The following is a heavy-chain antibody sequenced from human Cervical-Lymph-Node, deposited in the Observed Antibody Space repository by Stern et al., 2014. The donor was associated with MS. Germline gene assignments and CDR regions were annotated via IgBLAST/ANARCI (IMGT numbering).Heavy chain of an antibody. CDR3: ARDPSTTASDWFFDL. D-gene: IGHD2-21*02. Sequence: QVQLVESGPGLVKPSETLSLTCTVSGGAVSDYYWTWIRQRPGKGLEWIGYISDTGTTKYNPSLHSTVTITLDTSQNQVSLRLRSVTAADTAVYYCARDPSTTASDWFFDLWGRGSLVTVSS. V-gene: IGHV4-59*02. CDR1: GGAVSDYY. J-gene: IGHJ2*01. CDR2: ISDTGTT.